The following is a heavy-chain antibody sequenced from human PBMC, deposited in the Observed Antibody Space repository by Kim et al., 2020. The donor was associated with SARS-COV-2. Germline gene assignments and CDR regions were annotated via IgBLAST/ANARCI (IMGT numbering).Heavy chain of an antibody. V-gene: IGHV4-59*01. D-gene: IGHD3-22*01. CDR3: ARGKYYYDGSGNPRFWYF. CDR1: GGSISYYY. CDR2: VFDSGST. J-gene: IGHJ2*01. Sequence: SETLSLTCTVSGGSISYYYWSWIRQPPGKGLEWIGYVFDSGSTNYSPSLKSRVTISLGTSKKQFSLHLTSVTAADTALYYCARGKYYYDGSGNPRFWYF.